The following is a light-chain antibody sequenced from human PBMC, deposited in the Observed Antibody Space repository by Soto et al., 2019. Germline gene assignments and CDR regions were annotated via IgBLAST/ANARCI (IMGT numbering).Light chain of an antibody. CDR3: FSYTSSGTYV. Sequence: QSVLTQPPSVSGAPGERVTISCTGSSSDIGAGYRVRWYQQVPGTAPKLLIYDNTNRPSGVPARFSGSKSGTSASLAISGLQAEDEADYYCFSYTSSGTYVFGTGTKVTVL. CDR2: DNT. J-gene: IGLJ1*01. V-gene: IGLV1-40*01. CDR1: SSDIGAGYR.